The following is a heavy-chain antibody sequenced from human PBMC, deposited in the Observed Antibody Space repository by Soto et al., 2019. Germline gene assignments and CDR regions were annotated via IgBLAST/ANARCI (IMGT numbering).Heavy chain of an antibody. CDR2: MGAHSGHT. J-gene: IGHJ6*01. D-gene: IGHD1-26*01. V-gene: IGHV1-18*01. CDR1: GYNFTRFG. Sequence: QFQLVQSGAEVKKPGASVKVSCKASGYNFTRFGISWVRQAPGHGLEWMGWMGAHSGHTRQAQKFQGRLTMTTDASLKTANIDLRILTSDDTALYYCGVGGPLLAQEDYYHCNGIDVWGQGTRVIV. CDR3: GVGGPLLAQEDYYHCNGIDV.